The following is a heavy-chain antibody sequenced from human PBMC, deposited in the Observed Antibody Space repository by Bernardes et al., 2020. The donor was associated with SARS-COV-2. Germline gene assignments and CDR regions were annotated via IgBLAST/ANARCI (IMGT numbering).Heavy chain of an antibody. CDR2: FDPEDGET. J-gene: IGHJ5*02. CDR1: GYTLTELS. D-gene: IGHD3-10*01. Sequence: ASVKVSCKVSGYTLTELSMHWVRQAPGKGLEWMGGFDPEDGETIYAQKFQGRVTMTEDTSTDTAYMELSSLRSEDTAVYYCATGPVRGVINWFDPWGQGTLVTVSS. V-gene: IGHV1-24*01. CDR3: ATGPVRGVINWFDP.